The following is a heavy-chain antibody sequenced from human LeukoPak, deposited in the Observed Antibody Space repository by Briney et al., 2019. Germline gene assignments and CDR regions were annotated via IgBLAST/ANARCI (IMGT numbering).Heavy chain of an antibody. CDR3: ARVGYSYGYGVQYRWFDP. Sequence: KPSETLSLTCTVSGGSISAYYWSWIRQPAGKGLEWIGRIYRSGSTNYNPSLRSRVTMSVDTSKNQFSLKLNYVTAADTAVYYCARVGYSYGYGVQYRWFDPWGQGTLVTVSS. CDR1: GGSISAYY. V-gene: IGHV4-4*07. D-gene: IGHD5-18*01. J-gene: IGHJ5*02. CDR2: IYRSGST.